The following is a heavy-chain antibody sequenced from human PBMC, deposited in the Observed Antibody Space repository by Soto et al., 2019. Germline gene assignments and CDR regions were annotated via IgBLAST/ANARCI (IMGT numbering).Heavy chain of an antibody. Sequence: SETLSLTCAVSGGSIISSSYYWGWARQPPGKGLEWIGTIYYNGSAYYNPSLESRVTVSVDTSRNQFSLRLRSVTAADTAVYYCARRGFYNDYGSFDHWGQGTLVTVSS. V-gene: IGHV4-39*01. J-gene: IGHJ4*02. CDR2: IYYNGSA. D-gene: IGHD4-17*01. CDR3: ARRGFYNDYGSFDH. CDR1: GGSIISSSYY.